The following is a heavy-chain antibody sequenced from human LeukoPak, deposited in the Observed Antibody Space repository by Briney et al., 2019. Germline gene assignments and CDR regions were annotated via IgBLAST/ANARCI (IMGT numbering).Heavy chain of an antibody. CDR3: ARRYRSGSTSGYFDY. V-gene: IGHV3-21*01. CDR2: ISSSSSYI. D-gene: IGHD3-10*01. J-gene: IGHJ4*02. Sequence: PGGSLRLSCAASGFTFSSYSMNWVRQAPGKGLEWVPSISSSSSYIYYADSVKGRFTISRDNAKNSLYLQMNSLRAEDTAVYYCARRYRSGSTSGYFDYWGQGTLVTVSS. CDR1: GFTFSSYS.